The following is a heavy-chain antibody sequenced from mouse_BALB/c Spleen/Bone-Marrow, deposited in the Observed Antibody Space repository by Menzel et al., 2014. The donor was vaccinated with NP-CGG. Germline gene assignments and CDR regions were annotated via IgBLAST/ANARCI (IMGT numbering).Heavy chain of an antibody. CDR3: ARARGVTTATPYYFDY. D-gene: IGHD1-2*01. CDR1: GFSFSSYA. J-gene: IGHJ2*01. CDR2: ISGGGNS. V-gene: IGHV5-6-5*01. Sequence: EVQVVESGGGLVKPGGSLKLSCAASGFSFSSYAVSWVRQTPEKRLEWVASISGGGNSYHSDNMKGRFTISRDNARNILYLRMSSLRSGDTAMYYCARARGVTTATPYYFDYWGQGTALTVSS.